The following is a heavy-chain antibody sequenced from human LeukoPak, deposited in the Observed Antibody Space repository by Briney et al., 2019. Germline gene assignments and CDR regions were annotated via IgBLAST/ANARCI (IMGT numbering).Heavy chain of an antibody. CDR1: GFTFSSYW. D-gene: IGHD2-8*01. CDR2: INGDGSST. J-gene: IGHJ5*02. V-gene: IGHV3-74*01. Sequence: GGSLRLSCAASGFTFSSYWMHWVRQAPGKGLVWVSHINGDGSSTSHADSVKGRFTISRDNAKNTLYLQMDSLRAEDTAVYYCARGGDNVLISTTSWFDPWGQGTLVTVSS. CDR3: ARGGDNVLISTTSWFDP.